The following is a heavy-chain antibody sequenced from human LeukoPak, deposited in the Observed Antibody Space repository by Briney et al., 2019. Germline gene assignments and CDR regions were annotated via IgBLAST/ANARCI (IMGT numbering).Heavy chain of an antibody. J-gene: IGHJ4*02. CDR3: APIVVVTASGY. Sequence: GGSLRLSCAASGFTFRNYAMHWVRQAPGKGLEWVAVISYDGSNKYYADSVKGRFTISRDNSKNTLYLQMNSLRAEDTAVYYCAPIVVVTASGYWGQGTLVTVSS. CDR1: GFTFRNYA. V-gene: IGHV3-30*04. CDR2: ISYDGSNK. D-gene: IGHD2-21*02.